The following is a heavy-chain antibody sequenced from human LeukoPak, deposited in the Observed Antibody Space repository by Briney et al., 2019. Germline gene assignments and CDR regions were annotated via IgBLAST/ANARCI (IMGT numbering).Heavy chain of an antibody. D-gene: IGHD2-2*01. V-gene: IGHV3-74*01. CDR3: ARGYARAVEY. CDR1: GFTFNSYW. Sequence: GGSLRLSCTASGFTFNSYWMQWFRQDPGKGLVWVSCISTDGSTTRYADSVKGRFTISRDNAKSTLYLQMNSLRAEDTAVYYCARGYARAVEYWGQGTLATVSS. CDR2: ISTDGSTT. J-gene: IGHJ4*02.